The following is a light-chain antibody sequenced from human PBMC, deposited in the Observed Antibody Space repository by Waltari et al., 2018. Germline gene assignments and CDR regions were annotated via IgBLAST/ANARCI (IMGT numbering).Light chain of an antibody. CDR1: DSDVGIYNY. CDR2: DVT. V-gene: IGLV2-14*03. CDR3: SSYSSDSTPVV. Sequence: QSALTQPASVSGSLGQSILLSCTGTDSDVGIYNYVSWYQQHPGKAPRFLIYDVTKRPSGVSARFSGSKSGKTASLTISGLQADDEADYYCSSYSSDSTPVVFGGGTRVTVL. J-gene: IGLJ2*01.